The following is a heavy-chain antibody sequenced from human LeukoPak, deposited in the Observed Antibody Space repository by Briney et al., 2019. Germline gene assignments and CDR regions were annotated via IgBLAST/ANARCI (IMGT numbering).Heavy chain of an antibody. CDR3: ARDWSLTTGIDY. CDR1: GFTFSSYW. J-gene: IGHJ4*02. V-gene: IGHV3-74*01. Sequence: AGSLRLSCAASGFTFSSYWMHWVRQAPGKGLGWVSRINSDGSSTSYADSVKGRFTISRDNAKNTLYLQMNSLRDEDTAVYYCARDWSLTTGIDYWGQGTLVTVSS. D-gene: IGHD4-11*01. CDR2: INSDGSST.